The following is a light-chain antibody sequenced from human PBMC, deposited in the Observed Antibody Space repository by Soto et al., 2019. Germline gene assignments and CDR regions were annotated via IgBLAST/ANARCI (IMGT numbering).Light chain of an antibody. V-gene: IGKV3-20*01. CDR1: QSVRSNC. J-gene: IGKJ1*01. CDR3: QQYGRPPQT. Sequence: EIVLTQSPGTLSLSPLERATLSCRASQSVRSNCLAWYQHKPGQAPRLLIYGTSSRATDIPDRFTGSGSGTDFTLTISRLEPEDFAVYSCQQYGRPPQTFGQGTKVDIK. CDR2: GTS.